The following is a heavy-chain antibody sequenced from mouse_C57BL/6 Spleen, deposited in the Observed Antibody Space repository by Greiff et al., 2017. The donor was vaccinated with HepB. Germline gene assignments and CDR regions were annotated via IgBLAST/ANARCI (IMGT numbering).Heavy chain of an antibody. CDR1: GYSFTGYY. Sequence: VQLKESGPELVKPGASVKISCKASGYSFTGYYMNWVKQSPEKSLEWIGEINPSTGGTTYNQKFKAKATLTVDKSSSTAYMQLKSLTSEDSAVYYCARGWLLQGYWGQGTTLTVSS. D-gene: IGHD2-3*01. CDR3: ARGWLLQGY. J-gene: IGHJ2*01. CDR2: INPSTGGT. V-gene: IGHV1-42*01.